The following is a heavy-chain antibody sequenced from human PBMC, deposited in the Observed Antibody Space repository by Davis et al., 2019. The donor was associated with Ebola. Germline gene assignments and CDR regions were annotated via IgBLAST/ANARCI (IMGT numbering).Heavy chain of an antibody. V-gene: IGHV4-34*01. CDR3: ARGRARPFYYYGMDV. Sequence: GSLRLSCAVYGGSFSGYYWSWIRQPPGKGLEWIGEINHSGSTNYNPSLKSRVTISVDTSKNQFSLKLSSVTAADTAVYYCARGRARPFYYYGMDVWGQGTTVTVSS. J-gene: IGHJ6*02. CDR2: INHSGST. CDR1: GGSFSGYY. D-gene: IGHD6-6*01.